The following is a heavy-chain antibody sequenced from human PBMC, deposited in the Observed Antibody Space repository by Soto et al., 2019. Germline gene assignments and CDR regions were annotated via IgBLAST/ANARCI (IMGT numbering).Heavy chain of an antibody. V-gene: IGHV3-9*01. Sequence: HPWGSLRLSCSDSGFTFGNFWIHWVRQVPGKGLEWVSGINWNSGSIGYADSVKGRFAISRDNAKNSLHLQMNSLRAEDTAFYYCVKDESINWYSGHFRHWGQGTLVTVSS. D-gene: IGHD6-13*01. CDR2: INWNSGSI. CDR3: VKDESINWYSGHFRH. J-gene: IGHJ1*01. CDR1: GFTFGNFW.